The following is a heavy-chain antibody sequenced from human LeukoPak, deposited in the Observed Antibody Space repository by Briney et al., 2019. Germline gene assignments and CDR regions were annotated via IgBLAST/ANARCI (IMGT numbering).Heavy chain of an antibody. CDR2: INHSGST. Sequence: SETLSLTCAVYGGSFSGYYWSWLRHPPGKGLEWIGEINHSGSTNYNPSLKSRVTISVDTSKNQFSLKLSSVTAANTAVYYCARGIGYWGQGTLVTVSP. V-gene: IGHV4-34*01. CDR1: GGSFSGYY. CDR3: ARGIGY. J-gene: IGHJ4*02.